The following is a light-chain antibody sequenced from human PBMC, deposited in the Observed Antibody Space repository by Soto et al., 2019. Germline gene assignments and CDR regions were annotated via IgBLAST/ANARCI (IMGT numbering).Light chain of an antibody. V-gene: IGKV3-15*01. CDR2: GAS. CDR1: QSVNNN. Sequence: EIVMTQSPATLSVSPGERATLSCRASQSVNNNLAWYQQKPGQAPRLLIYGASARATGIPARFSGSGSGTEFTVTFSSLQSEDFAVYYCQQYNNWPLTFGGGTKVEIK. CDR3: QQYNNWPLT. J-gene: IGKJ4*01.